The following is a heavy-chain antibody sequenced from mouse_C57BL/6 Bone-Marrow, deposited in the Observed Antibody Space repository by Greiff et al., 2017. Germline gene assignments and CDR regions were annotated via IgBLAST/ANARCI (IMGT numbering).Heavy chain of an antibody. CDR1: GFTFSSYG. CDR2: ISSGGSYT. V-gene: IGHV5-6*01. Sequence: EVKLMESGGDLVKPGGSLKLSCAASGFTFSSYGMSWVRQTPDKRLEWVGTISSGGSYTYYPDSVKGRFTFSRDKAKNTLYLQMSSLKSEDTAMYYCARHPVVAGSAMDYWGQGTSVTVSS. J-gene: IGHJ4*01. CDR3: ARHPVVAGSAMDY. D-gene: IGHD1-1*01.